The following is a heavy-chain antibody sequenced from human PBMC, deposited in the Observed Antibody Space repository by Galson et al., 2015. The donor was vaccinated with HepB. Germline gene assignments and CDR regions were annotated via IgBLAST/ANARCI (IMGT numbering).Heavy chain of an antibody. Sequence: SLRLSCAASGFTFSSYAMSWVRQAPGKGLEWVSAISGTSGSTFYSDSVKGRFTISRDNSKNTLYLQMNSLRAEDTALYYCAKHPDFSSSWWIDYWGQGTLVTVSS. CDR3: AKHPDFSSSWWIDY. CDR2: ISGTSGST. J-gene: IGHJ4*02. V-gene: IGHV3-23*01. CDR1: GFTFSSYA. D-gene: IGHD6-13*01.